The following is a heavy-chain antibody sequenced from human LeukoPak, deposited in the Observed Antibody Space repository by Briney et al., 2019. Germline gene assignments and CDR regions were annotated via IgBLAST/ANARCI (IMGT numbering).Heavy chain of an antibody. CDR1: GYTFTSHA. D-gene: IGHD3-9*01. V-gene: IGHV1-3*01. CDR3: ARSEHYDILTGYWY. J-gene: IGHJ4*02. Sequence: ASVKVSCKASGYTFTSHAMHWVRQAPGQRLEWMGWINAGNGNTKYSQKFQGRVTITRDTSASTAYMELSSLRSEDTAVYYCARSEHYDILTGYWYWGQGTLVTVSS. CDR2: INAGNGNT.